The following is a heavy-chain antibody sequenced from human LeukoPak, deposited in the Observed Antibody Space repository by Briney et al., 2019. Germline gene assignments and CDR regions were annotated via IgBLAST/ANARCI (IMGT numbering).Heavy chain of an antibody. CDR2: IKTKSEGGTT. Sequence: GGSLRLSCAASGFIFGHSAMHWVRQAPGKGLEWVGRIKTKSEGGTTDYAAPVKGRFTLSRDDSKNTLYLQMNSLKTEDTAVYYCTTDPPGVYWGQGTLVAVSS. J-gene: IGHJ4*02. CDR3: TTDPPGVY. V-gene: IGHV3-15*01. CDR1: GFIFGHSA.